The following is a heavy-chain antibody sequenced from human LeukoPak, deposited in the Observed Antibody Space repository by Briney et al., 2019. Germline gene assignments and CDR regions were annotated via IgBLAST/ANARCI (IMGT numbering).Heavy chain of an antibody. CDR1: GFTFSNAW. D-gene: IGHD6-6*01. CDR3: TAEYYSSSVDY. Sequence: GGSLRLSCAASGFTFSNAWMSWVRQAPGKGLEWVGRIKSKTDGGTTDYAAPVKGRFTISRDDSKNTLYLQMNSLTTEDTAVYYCTAEYYSSSVDYWGQGTLVTVSS. CDR2: IKSKTDGGTT. J-gene: IGHJ4*02. V-gene: IGHV3-15*01.